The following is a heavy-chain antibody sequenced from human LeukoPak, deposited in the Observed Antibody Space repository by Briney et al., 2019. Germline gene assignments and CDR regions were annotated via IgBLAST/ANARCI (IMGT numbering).Heavy chain of an antibody. Sequence: PGGSLRLSCAASGFTFDDYTMHWVRQAPGKGLEWVSLISWDGGSTYYADSVKGRFTISRDNSKNSLYLQMNSLRTEDTALYYCSKDRDGYNRWFDYWGQGTLVTVSS. CDR3: SKDRDGYNRWFDY. CDR2: ISWDGGST. V-gene: IGHV3-43*01. D-gene: IGHD5-24*01. CDR1: GFTFDDYT. J-gene: IGHJ4*02.